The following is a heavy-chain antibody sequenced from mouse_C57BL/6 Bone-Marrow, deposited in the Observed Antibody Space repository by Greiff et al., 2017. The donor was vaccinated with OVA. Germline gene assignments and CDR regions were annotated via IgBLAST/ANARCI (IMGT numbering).Heavy chain of an antibody. Sequence: EVQLQQSGPELVKPGASVKISCKASGYTFTDYYMNWVKQSHGKSLEWIGDINPNNGGTSYNQKFKGKATLTVDKSSSTAYMELRSLTSEDSAVYYCARGGKWLLDYYYAMDYWGQGTSVTVSS. J-gene: IGHJ4*01. D-gene: IGHD2-3*01. CDR3: ARGGKWLLDYYYAMDY. V-gene: IGHV1-26*01. CDR2: INPNNGGT. CDR1: GYTFTDYY.